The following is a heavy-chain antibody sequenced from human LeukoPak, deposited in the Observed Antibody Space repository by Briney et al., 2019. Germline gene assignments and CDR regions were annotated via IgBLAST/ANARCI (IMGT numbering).Heavy chain of an antibody. J-gene: IGHJ4*02. CDR3: ARDPFYDTVGGSYRPLDY. D-gene: IGHD3-16*02. CDR2: ISAYNGNT. CDR1: GYTFSSFG. Sequence: ASVKVSCKTSGYTFSSFGITWVRQAPGQGLEWMGWISAYNGNTNYVEKLRGRVTMTTDRSTATAYMELRSLTSDDTAMYYCARDPFYDTVGGSYRPLDYWGQGTPITVSS. V-gene: IGHV1-18*01.